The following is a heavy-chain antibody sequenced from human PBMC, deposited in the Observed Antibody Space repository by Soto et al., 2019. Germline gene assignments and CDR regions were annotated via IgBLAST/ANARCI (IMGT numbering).Heavy chain of an antibody. CDR2: ISGSGGST. V-gene: IGHV3-23*01. CDR3: AKFGSVIDIAVAGEFDY. CDR1: GFTFSSYA. J-gene: IGHJ4*02. Sequence: EVQLLESGGGLVQPGGSLRLSCAASGFTFSSYAMSWVRQAPGKGLEWVSAISGSGGSTYYADSVKGRFTISRDNSKNTLYLQMNSLRAEDTAVYYCAKFGSVIDIAVAGEFDYWGQGTLVTVSS. D-gene: IGHD6-19*01.